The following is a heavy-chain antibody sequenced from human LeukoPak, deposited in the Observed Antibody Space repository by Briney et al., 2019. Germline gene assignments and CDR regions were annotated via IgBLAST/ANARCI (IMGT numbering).Heavy chain of an antibody. J-gene: IGHJ3*02. D-gene: IGHD4-23*01. CDR2: ISGSGDNT. CDR1: GFTFSSYA. Sequence: GGSLRLSCEASGFTFSSYAMSWVRQVAGKGLEWVSVISGSGDNTYYADSVKGRFTISRDNSKNMLYLQMNSLRAEDTAVYYCAREDYGGNGSVAFDIWGQGTMVTVSS. CDR3: AREDYGGNGSVAFDI. V-gene: IGHV3-23*01.